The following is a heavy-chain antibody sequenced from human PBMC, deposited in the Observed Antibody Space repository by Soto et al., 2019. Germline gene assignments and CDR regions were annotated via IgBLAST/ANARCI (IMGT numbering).Heavy chain of an antibody. J-gene: IGHJ4*02. V-gene: IGHV4-4*02. CDR1: GGSISSGGYS. CDR2: INHRGSA. Sequence: SETLSLTCAVSGGSISSGGYSWSWVRQPPGKGPEWIGEINHRGSANYNPSLKSRATISVDISKSQFSLRLTSVTAADTAVYYCARYNAASGTYYFDFWGQGALVTVSS. D-gene: IGHD6-13*01. CDR3: ARYNAASGTYYFDF.